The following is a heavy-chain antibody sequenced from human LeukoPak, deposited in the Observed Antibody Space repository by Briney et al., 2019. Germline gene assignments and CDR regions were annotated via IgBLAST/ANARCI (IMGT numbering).Heavy chain of an antibody. Sequence: SETLSLTCTVSGGSISSYYWSWIRQPPGKGLEWIGYIYYSGSANYNPSLKSRVTISVDTSKNQFSLKLSSVTAADTAVYYCARDEGGLGMDVWGQGTTVTVSS. J-gene: IGHJ6*02. V-gene: IGHV4-59*01. CDR2: IYYSGSA. CDR1: GGSISSYY. CDR3: ARDEGGLGMDV. D-gene: IGHD3-16*01.